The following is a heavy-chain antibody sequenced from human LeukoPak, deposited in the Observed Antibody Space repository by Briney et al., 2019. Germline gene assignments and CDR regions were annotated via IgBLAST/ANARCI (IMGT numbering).Heavy chain of an antibody. D-gene: IGHD4-11*01. CDR2: IYPGDSDT. J-gene: IGHJ6*03. V-gene: IGHV5-51*01. CDR3: ARSATTVTTNYNYYYYMDV. CDR1: GYSFTSYW. Sequence: GESLKISCKGSGYSFTSYWIGWVRQMPGKGLEWMGIIYPGDSDTRYSPSFQGQVTISADKSISTAYLQWSSLKASDTAMYYCARSATTVTTNYNYYYYMDVWGKGTTVTVSS.